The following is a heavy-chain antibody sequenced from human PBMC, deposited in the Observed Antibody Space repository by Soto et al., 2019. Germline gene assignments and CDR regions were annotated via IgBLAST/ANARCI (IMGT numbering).Heavy chain of an antibody. V-gene: IGHV4-59*01. CDR3: ARDRGAVAGKDYYYYGMDV. Sequence: SETLCLTCTVSGGSISSYYWSWIRQPPGKGLEWIGYIYYSGSTNYNPSLKSRVTISVDTSKNQFSLKLSSVTAADTAVYYCARDRGAVAGKDYYYYGMDVWGQGTTVTVSS. CDR2: IYYSGST. CDR1: GGSISSYY. D-gene: IGHD6-19*01. J-gene: IGHJ6*02.